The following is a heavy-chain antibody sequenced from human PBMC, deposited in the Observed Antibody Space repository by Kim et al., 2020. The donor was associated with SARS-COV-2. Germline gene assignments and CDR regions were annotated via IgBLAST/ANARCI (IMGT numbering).Heavy chain of an antibody. CDR3: AKDGTSSSWYY. V-gene: IGHV3-30*02. CDR2: K. J-gene: IGHJ4*02. Sequence: KSSADSVKGRFTISRDNSKNTLYLQMNSLRAEDTAVYYCAKDGTSSSWYYWGQGTLVTVSS. D-gene: IGHD6-13*01.